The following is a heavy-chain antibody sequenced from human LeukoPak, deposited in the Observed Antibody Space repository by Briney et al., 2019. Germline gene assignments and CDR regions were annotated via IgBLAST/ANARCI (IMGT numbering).Heavy chain of an antibody. CDR1: GYTFTGYY. D-gene: IGHD3-10*01. J-gene: IGHJ4*02. CDR2: INPNSGGT. Sequence: GASVKVSCKASGYTFTGYYIHWVRQAPGQGLEWMGWINPNSGGTNYAQKFQDRVTMTRDTSISTAYMELIRLISDDTAVYYCARDYGDFGDPGFWGQGTLVTASS. CDR3: ARDYGDFGDPGF. V-gene: IGHV1-2*02.